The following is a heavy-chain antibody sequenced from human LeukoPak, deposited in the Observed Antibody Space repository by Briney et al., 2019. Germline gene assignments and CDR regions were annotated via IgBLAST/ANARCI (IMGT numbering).Heavy chain of an antibody. J-gene: IGHJ1*01. CDR3: ATLPVTHLRGPEYFQH. V-gene: IGHV1-24*01. CDR1: GYTFTGYY. CDR2: FDPEDGET. D-gene: IGHD4-17*01. Sequence: ASVKVSCKASGYTFTGYYMHWVRQAPGKGLEWMGGFDPEDGETIYAQKFQGRVTMTEDTSTDTAYMELSSLRSEDTAVYYCATLPVTHLRGPEYFQHWGQGTLVTVSS.